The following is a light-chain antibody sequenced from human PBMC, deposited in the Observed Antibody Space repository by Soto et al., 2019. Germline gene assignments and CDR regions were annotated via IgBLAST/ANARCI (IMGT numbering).Light chain of an antibody. Sequence: QSVLTQPPSVSGAPGQRVTISCTGSSSNIGAGYDVHWYQQLPGTAPKLLIYGNSNRPSGVPDRFSGSKSGTSASRAITGLQDEDEADYYCQSYDSSLSALFGGGTKLTVL. J-gene: IGLJ3*02. V-gene: IGLV1-40*01. CDR3: QSYDSSLSAL. CDR1: SSNIGAGYD. CDR2: GNS.